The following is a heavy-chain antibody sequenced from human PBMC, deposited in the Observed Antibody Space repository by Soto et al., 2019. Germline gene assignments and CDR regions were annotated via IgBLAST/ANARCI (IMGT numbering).Heavy chain of an antibody. CDR1: GGSINSYY. V-gene: IGHV4-59*01. CDR2: IYSSGST. Sequence: QVQLQESGPGLVKPSETLSLTCTVSGGSINSYYWSWIRQSPGKGPEWIGYIYSSGSTNYNPSLKSRVTLSVDTSKNQFSLKLSSVAPADTAIYFCARQRAVSGSSYWYFDLWGRGTLVTVSS. CDR3: ARQRAVSGSSYWYFDL. J-gene: IGHJ2*01. D-gene: IGHD6-19*01.